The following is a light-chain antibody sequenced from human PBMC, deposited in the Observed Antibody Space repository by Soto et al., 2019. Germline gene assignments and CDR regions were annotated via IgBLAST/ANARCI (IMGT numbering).Light chain of an antibody. CDR2: EVS. J-gene: IGLJ3*02. V-gene: IGLV2-8*01. Sequence: QSALTQPPSASGSPGQSVTISCTGTSSDIGAYNYVSWYQQHPGKAPKLMIHEVSKRPSGVPDRCSGSKSGNTASLTVSGLQAEDEADYYCSSYAGSNERWVFGGGTKLTVL. CDR1: SSDIGAYNY. CDR3: SSYAGSNERWV.